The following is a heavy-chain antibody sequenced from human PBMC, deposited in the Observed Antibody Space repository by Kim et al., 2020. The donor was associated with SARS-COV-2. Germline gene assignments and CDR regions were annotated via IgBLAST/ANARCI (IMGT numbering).Heavy chain of an antibody. J-gene: IGHJ3*02. CDR1: GGSISSSPYY. CDR3: ARESSDRAYAI. Sequence: SETLSLTCGVSGGSISSSPYYWGWIRQPPGKGLEWIGSMYHTGTTYYNSSLKSRVIISVDTSKNQFSLSLTSVTAADTAVYYCARESSDRAYAIWGQGT. V-gene: IGHV4-39*07. CDR2: MYHTGTT.